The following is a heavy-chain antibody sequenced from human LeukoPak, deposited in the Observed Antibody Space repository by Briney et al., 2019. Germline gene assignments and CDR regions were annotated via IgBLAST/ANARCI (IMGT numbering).Heavy chain of an antibody. CDR1: GYTFTSYD. V-gene: IGHV1-8*01. CDR3: ARDPPRTPDGFDI. D-gene: IGHD1-1*01. J-gene: IGHJ3*02. Sequence: ASVKVSCKASGYTFTSYDINWVRQATGQGLEWMGWMNPNSGNTGYAQKFQGRVTMTRNTSMSTAYMELSSLRSEDTAVYYCARDPPRTPDGFDIWGQGTMVTVSS. CDR2: MNPNSGNT.